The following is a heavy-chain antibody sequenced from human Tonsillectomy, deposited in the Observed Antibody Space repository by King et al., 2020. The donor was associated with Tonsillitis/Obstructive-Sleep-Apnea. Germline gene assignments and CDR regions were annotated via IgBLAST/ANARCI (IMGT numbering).Heavy chain of an antibody. CDR2: ISAYNGNT. Sequence: QLVQSGAEVKKPGASVKVSCKASGYTFTSYGISWVRQAPGQGLEWMGWISAYNGNTNYAQKLQGRVTMTTDTSTSTAYMELRSLRSDDTAVYYCARGLYYYDSSGYPYLGYGMDVWGQGTTVTVSS. J-gene: IGHJ6*02. CDR1: GYTFTSYG. D-gene: IGHD3-22*01. V-gene: IGHV1-18*01. CDR3: ARGLYYYDSSGYPYLGYGMDV.